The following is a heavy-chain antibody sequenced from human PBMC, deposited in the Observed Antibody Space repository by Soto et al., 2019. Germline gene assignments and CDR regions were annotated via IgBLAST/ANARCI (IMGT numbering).Heavy chain of an antibody. D-gene: IGHD3-10*01. J-gene: IGHJ6*02. CDR2: INHSGST. Sequence: QVQLQQWGAGLLKPSETLSLTCAVYGGSFSGYYWSWIRQPPGKGLEWIGEINHSGSTNYNPSLKSRVTISVDTSKNQFSLKLSSVTAADTAVYYCATTAPLWFGDLLSKGYYYYGMDVWGQGTTVTVSS. CDR3: ATTAPLWFGDLLSKGYYYYGMDV. V-gene: IGHV4-34*01. CDR1: GGSFSGYY.